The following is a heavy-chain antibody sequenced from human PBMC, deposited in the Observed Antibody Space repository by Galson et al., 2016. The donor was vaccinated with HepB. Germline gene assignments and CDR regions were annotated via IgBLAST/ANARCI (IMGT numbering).Heavy chain of an antibody. CDR1: GGSISSHY. Sequence: LTCSVSGGSISSHYWTWFRQPPGKGLEWLGSIHYSGYTKDSPSFRSRVTISVDTSKSQFSLNLTAVTAADTAIYYCARHRRVVDWFDPCGQGILVTVSS. J-gene: IGHJ5*01. D-gene: IGHD2-15*01. CDR3: ARHRRVVDWFDP. V-gene: IGHV4-59*08. CDR2: IHYSGYT.